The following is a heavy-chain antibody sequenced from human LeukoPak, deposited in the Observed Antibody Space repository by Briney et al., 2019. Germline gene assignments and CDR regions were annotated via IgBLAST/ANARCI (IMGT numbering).Heavy chain of an antibody. J-gene: IGHJ4*02. Sequence: GGSLRLSCAASGFTFSSYGMGWVRQAPGKGLEWVSRISGGGETTYYADSVKGRFPISRDNSKNTLYLQMNSLRAEDTAVYYCAKERYSSGWYGVPCLDYWGQGTLVTVSS. CDR1: GFTFSSYG. D-gene: IGHD6-19*01. V-gene: IGHV3-23*01. CDR3: AKERYSSGWYGVPCLDY. CDR2: ISGGGETT.